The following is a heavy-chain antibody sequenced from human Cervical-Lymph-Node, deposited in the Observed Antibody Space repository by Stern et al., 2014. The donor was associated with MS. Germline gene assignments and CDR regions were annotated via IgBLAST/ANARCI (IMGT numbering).Heavy chain of an antibody. Sequence: VQLVESGAEVKKPGSSVKVSCKASGGTFSTYGISWVRQAPGQGLEWMGGIIPIFGTANYAQKFQGRVTITADDSTNTAYMELSSLRSEDTAVYYCAREFNSDSSGYYFYYWGQGTLVTGSS. CDR3: AREFNSDSSGYYFYY. D-gene: IGHD3-22*01. CDR1: GGTFSTYG. V-gene: IGHV1-69*01. CDR2: IIPIFGTA. J-gene: IGHJ4*02.